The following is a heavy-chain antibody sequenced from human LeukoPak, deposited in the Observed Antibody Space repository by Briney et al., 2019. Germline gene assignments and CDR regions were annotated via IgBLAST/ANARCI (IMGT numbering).Heavy chain of an antibody. J-gene: IGHJ4*02. Sequence: GASVKVSCKASGYTFTGYYMHWVRQAPGQGLEWMGRINPNSGGTNYAQKFQGRVTMTRDTSISIAYMEVSRLRSDDTAMYYCAREVADRIQLWTGHFDYWGQGSVVTVSS. CDR3: AREVADRIQLWTGHFDY. CDR1: GYTFTGYY. CDR2: INPNSGGT. V-gene: IGHV1-2*06. D-gene: IGHD5-18*01.